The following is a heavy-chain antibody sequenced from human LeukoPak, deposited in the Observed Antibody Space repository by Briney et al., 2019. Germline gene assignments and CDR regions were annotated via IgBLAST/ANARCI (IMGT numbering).Heavy chain of an antibody. CDR1: GGSISGYY. CDR3: ARGRSERSFDY. D-gene: IGHD1-1*01. CDR2: TYYSGST. V-gene: IGHV4-59*01. Sequence: KPSETLSLTCTVSGGSISGYYWSWIRQPPGKGLEWIGNTYYSGSTNYNPSLKSRVTISVDTSKNQFSLKLSSVTAADTAIYYCARGRSERSFDYWGQGTLVTVSS. J-gene: IGHJ4*02.